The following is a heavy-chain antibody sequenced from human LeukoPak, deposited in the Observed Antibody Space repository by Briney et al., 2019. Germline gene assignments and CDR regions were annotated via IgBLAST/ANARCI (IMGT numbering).Heavy chain of an antibody. CDR3: ARGRVPYQLLVYYYYYMDV. Sequence: GGSLRLSCAASGFTFSSYSMNWVRQAPGKGLEWVSSISSSSSYIYYADSVKGRFTISRDNAKNSLYLQMNSLRAEDTAVYYCARGRVPYQLLVYYYYYMDVWGKGTTVTVSS. V-gene: IGHV3-21*01. CDR1: GFTFSSYS. D-gene: IGHD2-2*01. CDR2: ISSSSSYI. J-gene: IGHJ6*03.